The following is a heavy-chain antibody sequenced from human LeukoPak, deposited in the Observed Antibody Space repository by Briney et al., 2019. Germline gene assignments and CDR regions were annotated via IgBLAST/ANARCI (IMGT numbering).Heavy chain of an antibody. CDR1: GFTFSSYS. J-gene: IGHJ4*02. V-gene: IGHV3-48*01. CDR2: ISSSSSTI. D-gene: IGHD3-22*01. CDR3: ARNYYDSSDY. Sequence: GGSLRLSCAASGFTFSSYSMNWVRQAPGKGLEWVSYISSSSSTIYYADSVKGRFTISRDNAKNSLYLQMNSLRAEDTAVYYCARNYYDSSDYWGQGTLVTVSS.